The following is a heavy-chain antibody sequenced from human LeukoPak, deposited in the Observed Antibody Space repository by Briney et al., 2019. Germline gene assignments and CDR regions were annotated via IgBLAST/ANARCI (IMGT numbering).Heavy chain of an antibody. J-gene: IGHJ4*02. V-gene: IGHV3-53*01. CDR1: GFSVNRIF. D-gene: IGHD3-16*01. Sequence: GGSLRLSCAVSGFSVNRIFWTWVRQAPGKGLEWVSVIYGGGNTYYADSVKGRFTISRDNSKNTLHLQMKSLRADDTAVYYCGSSPYVWGIDHWGQGTPVTVSS. CDR2: IYGGGNT. CDR3: GSSPYVWGIDH.